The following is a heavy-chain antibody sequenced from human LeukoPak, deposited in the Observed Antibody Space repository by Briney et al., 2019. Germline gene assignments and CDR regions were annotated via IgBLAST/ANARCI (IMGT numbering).Heavy chain of an antibody. CDR2: INPSGGST. V-gene: IGHV1-46*01. CDR1: GYTFTSYY. Sequence: ASVKVSCKASGYTFTSYYMHWVRQAPGQGLEWMGIINPSGGSTSYAQKFQGRVTMTRDTSTSTVYMELSSLRSEDTAVCYCARGYYYDSSGYYHFDYWGQGTLVTVSS. CDR3: ARGYYYDSSGYYHFDY. D-gene: IGHD3-22*01. J-gene: IGHJ4*02.